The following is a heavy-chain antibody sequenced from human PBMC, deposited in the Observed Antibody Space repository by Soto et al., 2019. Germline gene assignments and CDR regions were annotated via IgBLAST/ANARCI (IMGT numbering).Heavy chain of an antibody. CDR3: ARPKHSYFADTFDT. Sequence: SETLSLTCSVSGVSVGSGTYYWSWIRQPPGKGLEWIGYFFSSDNIKYSPSLKSRLTVSIDTPKNQFSLRLTSVTAADTAVYFCARPKHSYFADTFDTGGPETLVPVSS. V-gene: IGHV4-61*01. CDR2: FFSSDNI. J-gene: IGHJ4*02. D-gene: IGHD3-9*01. CDR1: GVSVGSGTYY.